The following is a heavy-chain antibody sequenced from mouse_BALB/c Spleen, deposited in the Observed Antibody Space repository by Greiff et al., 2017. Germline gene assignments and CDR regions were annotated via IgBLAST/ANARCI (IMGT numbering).Heavy chain of an antibody. CDR2: ISSGGSYT. D-gene: IGHD2-12*01. CDR1: GFTFSSYT. J-gene: IGHJ3*01. V-gene: IGHV5-6-4*01. CDR3: TRDPRRGFAY. Sequence: EVKLMESGGGLVKPGGSLKLSCAASGFTFSSYTMSWVRQTPEKRLEWVATISSGGSYTYYPDSVKGRFTISRDNAKNTLYLQMSSLKSEDTAMYYCTRDPRRGFAYWGQGTLVTVSA.